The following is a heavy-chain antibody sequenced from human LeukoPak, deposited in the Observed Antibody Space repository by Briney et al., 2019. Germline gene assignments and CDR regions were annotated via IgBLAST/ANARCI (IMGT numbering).Heavy chain of an antibody. CDR3: AKGSSGYFVDL. D-gene: IGHD3-22*01. Sequence: PGGSLRLSCAASGFTFSGHWMSWVRQSPGKGLEWVSAISNDGGGTNYADFVKGRFTISRDNSKNTLFLQMNSLRAEDTALYYCAKGSSGYFVDLWGQGTLVTVSS. CDR2: ISNDGGGT. J-gene: IGHJ5*02. V-gene: IGHV3-23*01. CDR1: GFTFSGHW.